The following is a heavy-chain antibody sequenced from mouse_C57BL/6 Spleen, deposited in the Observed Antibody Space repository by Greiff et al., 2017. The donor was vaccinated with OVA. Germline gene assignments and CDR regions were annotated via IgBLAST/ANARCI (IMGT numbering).Heavy chain of an antibody. Sequence: QVQLQQSGPELVKPGASVKISCKASGYAFSSSWMNWVKQRPGKGLEWIGRIYPGDGDTNYNGKFKGKATLTANKSSSTAYMQLSSLTSEYSAVYFCTREYYYGSRSFDYWGQGTTLTVSS. CDR3: TREYYYGSRSFDY. V-gene: IGHV1-82*01. D-gene: IGHD1-1*01. CDR1: GYAFSSSW. CDR2: IYPGDGDT. J-gene: IGHJ2*01.